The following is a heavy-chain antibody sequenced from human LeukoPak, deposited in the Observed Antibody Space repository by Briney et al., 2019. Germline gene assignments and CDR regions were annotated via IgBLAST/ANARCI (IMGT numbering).Heavy chain of an antibody. CDR3: ARGRLTYYYDSSGYPLFDP. CDR2: INHSGST. V-gene: IGHV4-34*01. CDR1: GGSFSGYY. Sequence: SETLSLTCAVCGGSFSGYYWSWIRQPPGKGLEWIGEINHSGSTNYNPSLKSRVTISVDTSKNQFSLKLSSVTAADTAVYYCARGRLTYYYDSSGYPLFDPWGQGTLVTVSS. D-gene: IGHD3-22*01. J-gene: IGHJ5*02.